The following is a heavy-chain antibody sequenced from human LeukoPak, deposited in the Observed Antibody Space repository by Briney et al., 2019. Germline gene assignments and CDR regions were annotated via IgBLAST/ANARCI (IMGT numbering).Heavy chain of an antibody. J-gene: IGHJ3*02. V-gene: IGHV3-30*02. Sequence: GGSLRLSCGASGFTISSCAMHWVRQAPGRGLEWVASLRYDGSDNDYGDSVKGRFTISRDNSKNTVYLQMNSLRPEDTAVYFCAKGSLIIVVEDAFDIWGQGTMVIVSS. CDR1: GFTISSCA. CDR3: AKGSLIIVVEDAFDI. CDR2: LRYDGSDN. D-gene: IGHD3-22*01.